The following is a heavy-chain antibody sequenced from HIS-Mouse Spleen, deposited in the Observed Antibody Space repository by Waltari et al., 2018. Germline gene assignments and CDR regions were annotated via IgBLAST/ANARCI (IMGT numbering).Heavy chain of an antibody. CDR2: IRSKAYGGTT. D-gene: IGHD3-22*01. CDR3: TRVGVAYYDSSGDDAFDI. CDR1: GFTFGDYA. J-gene: IGHJ3*02. V-gene: IGHV3-49*05. Sequence: EVQLVESGGGLVKPGRSLRRSCTASGFTFGDYAMSWFRQAPGKGLGWVGFIRSKAYGGTTEYAASVKGRFTISRDDSKSIAYLQMNSLKTEDTAVYYCTRVGVAYYDSSGDDAFDIWGQGTMVTVSS.